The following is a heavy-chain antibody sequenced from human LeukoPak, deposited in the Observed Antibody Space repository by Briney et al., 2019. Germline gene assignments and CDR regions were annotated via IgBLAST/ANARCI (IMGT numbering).Heavy chain of an antibody. CDR3: AREGRRFRGTTTPSHYYYYYMDV. D-gene: IGHD1/OR15-1a*01. CDR1: GYTFTSYY. J-gene: IGHJ6*03. Sequence: ASVKVSCKAPGYTFTSYYMHWVRQAPGQGLEWMGIINPSGGSTSYAQKFQGRVTMTRDTSTSTVYMELSSLRSEDTAVYYCAREGRRFRGTTTPSHYYYYYMDVWGKGTTVTVSS. V-gene: IGHV1-46*01. CDR2: INPSGGST.